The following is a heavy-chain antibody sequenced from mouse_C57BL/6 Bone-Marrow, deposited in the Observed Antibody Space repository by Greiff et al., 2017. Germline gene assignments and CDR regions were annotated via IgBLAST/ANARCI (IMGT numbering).Heavy chain of an antibody. CDR1: GFTFSSYT. V-gene: IGHV5-9*01. J-gene: IGHJ3*01. CDR3: ARLGGKAY. CDR2: ISGGGGNT. D-gene: IGHD1-1*02. Sequence: EVKLVESGGGLVKPGGSLKLSCAASGFTFSSYTMSWVRQTPEKRLEWVATISGGGGNTYYPDSVKGRFTISRDNAKNTLYLQMGGLRSEDTALYYCARLGGKAYWGQGTLVTVSA.